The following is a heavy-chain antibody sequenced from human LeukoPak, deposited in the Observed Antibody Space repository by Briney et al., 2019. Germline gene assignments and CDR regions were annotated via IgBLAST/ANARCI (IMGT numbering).Heavy chain of an antibody. V-gene: IGHV1-69*06. J-gene: IGHJ6*03. CDR3: ARVEGNDFWSYYMDV. CDR2: IIPIFGTA. CDR1: GGTFSSYA. Sequence: SVKVSCKASGGTFSSYAISWVRQAPGQGLEWMGGIIPIFGTANYAQKFQGRVTITADKSTSTAYMELSSLRSEDTAVYYCARVEGNDFWSYYMDVWGKGTTVTVSS. D-gene: IGHD3-3*01.